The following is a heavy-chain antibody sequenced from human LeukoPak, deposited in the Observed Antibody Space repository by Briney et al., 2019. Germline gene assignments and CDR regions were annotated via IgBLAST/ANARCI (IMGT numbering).Heavy chain of an antibody. CDR3: ARRPHYDFWSGRRFDY. V-gene: IGHV4-34*01. Sequence: TSETLSLTCAVHGGSFSGYYWSWIRPPPGKGLGWVGEINDSGSTNYIPSLKSRVTISVDTSKNQFSLKLSSVTAADTAVYYCARRPHYDFWSGRRFDYWGQGTLVTVSS. CDR2: INDSGST. CDR1: GGSFSGYY. J-gene: IGHJ4*02. D-gene: IGHD3-3*01.